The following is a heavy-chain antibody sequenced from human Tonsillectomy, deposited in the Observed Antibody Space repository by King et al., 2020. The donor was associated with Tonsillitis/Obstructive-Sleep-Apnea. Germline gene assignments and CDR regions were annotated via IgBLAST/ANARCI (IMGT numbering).Heavy chain of an antibody. Sequence: QLQESGPGLVKPSETLSLTCTVSGCSISSSSYYWGCIRQPPGKGLEWIGRIYYSGRTYYNPSLKSRVTISLDASKNQFSLKLSSVTAADTTVYYCARLNNGGDFDYWGQGTLVTVSS. CDR1: GCSISSSSYY. V-gene: IGHV4-39*01. CDR2: IYYSGRT. J-gene: IGHJ4*02. CDR3: ARLNNGGDFDY. D-gene: IGHD2-8*01.